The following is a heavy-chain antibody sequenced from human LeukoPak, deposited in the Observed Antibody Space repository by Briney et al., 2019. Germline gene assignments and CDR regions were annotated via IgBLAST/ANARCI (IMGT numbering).Heavy chain of an antibody. CDR2: INPNSGGT. J-gene: IGHJ5*02. V-gene: IGHV1-2*02. CDR1: GYTXTGYY. CDR3: AREGYYGSGSYYRNWFDP. Sequence: ASVKVSCKASGYTXTGYYMHWVRQAPGQGLEWMGWINPNSGGTNYAQKFQGRVTMTRDTSISTAYMELSRLRSDDTAVYYCAREGYYGSGSYYRNWFDPWGQGTLVTVSS. D-gene: IGHD3-10*01.